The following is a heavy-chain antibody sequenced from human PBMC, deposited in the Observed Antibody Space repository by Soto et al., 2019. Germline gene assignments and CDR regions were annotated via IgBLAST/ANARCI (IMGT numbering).Heavy chain of an antibody. Sequence: PSETLSLTCTVSGGSISSYYWSWIRQPAGKGLEWIGRIYTSGSTNYNPSLKSRVTMSVDTSKNQFSLKLSSVTAADTAVYYCARDYYCSGGSCYWDYGMDVWGQGTTVTVSS. CDR3: ARDYYCSGGSCYWDYGMDV. D-gene: IGHD2-15*01. V-gene: IGHV4-4*07. CDR2: IYTSGST. CDR1: GGSISSYY. J-gene: IGHJ6*02.